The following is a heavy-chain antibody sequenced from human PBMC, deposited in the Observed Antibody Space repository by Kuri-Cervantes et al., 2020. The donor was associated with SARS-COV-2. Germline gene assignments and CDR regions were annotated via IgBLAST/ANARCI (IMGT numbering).Heavy chain of an antibody. CDR2: IWYDGKNE. D-gene: IGHD3-16*01. CDR3: ARGAANYYMDV. Sequence: GGSLRLSCEASGFIFSDYAIHWVRQAPGKGLEWVAVIWYDGKNEYYAGSVKGRFTISRDNSRNTVLLQMNILRAEDTAIYYCARGAANYYMDVWGTGTTVTVSS. J-gene: IGHJ6*03. V-gene: IGHV3-33*08. CDR1: GFIFSDYA.